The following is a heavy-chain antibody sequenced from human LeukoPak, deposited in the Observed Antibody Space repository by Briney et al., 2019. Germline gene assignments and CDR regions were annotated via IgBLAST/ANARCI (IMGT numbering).Heavy chain of an antibody. CDR1: GFTFSANA. Sequence: GGSLRLSCGASGFTFSANALSWVRQAPGKGLEWVSTIYDGGSNTNYADSVKGRFTISRDNSKNTLYLQMNSLRAEDTAVYYCAKDHESDGYPCLDHWGLGTLVTVSS. J-gene: IGHJ4*02. V-gene: IGHV3-23*01. CDR2: IYDGGSNT. CDR3: AKDHESDGYPCLDH. D-gene: IGHD3-22*01.